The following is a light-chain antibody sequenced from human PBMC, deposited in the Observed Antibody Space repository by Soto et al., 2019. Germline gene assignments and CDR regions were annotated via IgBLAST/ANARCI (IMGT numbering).Light chain of an antibody. CDR2: EAS. CDR1: SSDLGNHNL. J-gene: IGLJ3*02. CDR3: CSYAGRSTWV. V-gene: IGLV2-23*01. Sequence: QSVLTQPASVSGSPGQSITISCTGTSSDLGNHNLVSWYQQYPGKAPTLMIYEASQRPSGISHRFSGSKSGITASLTISGLQTEDEANYYCCSYAGRSTWVFGGGTKLTVL.